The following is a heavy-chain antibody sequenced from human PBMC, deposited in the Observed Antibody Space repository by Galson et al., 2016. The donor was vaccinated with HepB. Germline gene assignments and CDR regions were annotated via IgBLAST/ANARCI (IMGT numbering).Heavy chain of an antibody. D-gene: IGHD1-7*01. CDR1: GYRFTSYW. Sequence: QSGAEVKKPGESLKISCKGSGYRFTSYWIGWVRQMPGKGLEWMGIIYPGDSDTRYSPSFQGQVTISADKSISTAYLQWSSLKASDNAMYYCARRNVWNYGGYYYCFDMDVLGKGTTVTVSS. CDR2: IYPGDSDT. V-gene: IGHV5-51*03. J-gene: IGHJ6*03. CDR3: ARRNVWNYGGYYYCFDMDV.